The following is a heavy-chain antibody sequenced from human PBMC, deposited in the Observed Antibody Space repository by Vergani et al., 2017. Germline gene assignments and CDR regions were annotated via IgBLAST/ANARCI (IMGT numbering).Heavy chain of an antibody. Sequence: QVQLQESGPGLVKPSQTLSLTCTVSGGSISSGGYYWSWIRQHPGKGLEWIGYIYYSGSTYYNPSLKSRVTISVDKSKNQFSLKLSSVTAADTAVYYCARLGEDYGDYERYDYWYFDLWGRGTLVTVSS. V-gene: IGHV4-31*03. CDR2: IYYSGST. D-gene: IGHD4-17*01. CDR1: GGSISSGGYY. J-gene: IGHJ2*01. CDR3: ARLGEDYGDYERYDYWYFDL.